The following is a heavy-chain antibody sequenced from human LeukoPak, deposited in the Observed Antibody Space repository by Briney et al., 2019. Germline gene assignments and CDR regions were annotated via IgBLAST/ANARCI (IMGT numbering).Heavy chain of an antibody. D-gene: IGHD6-13*01. J-gene: IGHJ4*02. CDR3: AREQQQLPSDY. CDR1: GFTFDDYG. Sequence: GGSLRLSCAASGFTFDDYGMSWVRQAPGKGLEWVSSISSSSSYIYYADSVKGRFTISRDNAKNSLYLQMNSLRAEDTAVYYCAREQQQLPSDYWGQGTLVTVSS. V-gene: IGHV3-21*01. CDR2: ISSSSSYI.